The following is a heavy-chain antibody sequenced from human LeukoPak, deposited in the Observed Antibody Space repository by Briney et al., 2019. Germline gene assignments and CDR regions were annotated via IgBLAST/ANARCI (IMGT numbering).Heavy chain of an antibody. CDR3: ARAFDVPAAYDY. CDR1: GFTVSSNY. V-gene: IGHV3-66*02. Sequence: GGSVRLSCAASGFTVSSNYMSWVRQAPGKGLEWVSVIYSGGSTYYADSVKGRFTISRDNSKNTLYLQMNSLRAEDTAVYYCARAFDVPAAYDYWGQGTLVTVSS. D-gene: IGHD2-2*01. CDR2: IYSGGST. J-gene: IGHJ4*02.